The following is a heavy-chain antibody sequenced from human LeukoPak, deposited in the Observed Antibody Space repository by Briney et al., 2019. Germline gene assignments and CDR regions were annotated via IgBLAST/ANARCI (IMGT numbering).Heavy chain of an antibody. J-gene: IGHJ4*02. CDR1: GFTFSSYS. D-gene: IGHD3-9*01. V-gene: IGHV3-23*01. CDR3: ANVRYFDWYYFDY. Sequence: GGSLRLSCAASGFTFSSYSMNWVRQAPGKGLDWVSGISGSGGSTYYADSVKGPFTISRDNSKNTLYLQMNSLRAEDTAVYYCANVRYFDWYYFDYWGQGALVTVSS. CDR2: ISGSGGST.